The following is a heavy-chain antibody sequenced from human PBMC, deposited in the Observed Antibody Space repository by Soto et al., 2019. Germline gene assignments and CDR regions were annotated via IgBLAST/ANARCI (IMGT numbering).Heavy chain of an antibody. D-gene: IGHD6-19*01. Sequence: EVQLVESGGDLVQPGGSLRLSCAASGFTFSIYAMQWVRQAPGKGLEYISFISSNGGSTFYANSVKGRFTISRDNSKNTLYLQMDSLSPEDMGVYFCARGIPVAGLDFWGQGPLVTVSS. CDR1: GFTFSIYA. CDR2: ISSNGGST. V-gene: IGHV3-64*01. J-gene: IGHJ4*02. CDR3: ARGIPVAGLDF.